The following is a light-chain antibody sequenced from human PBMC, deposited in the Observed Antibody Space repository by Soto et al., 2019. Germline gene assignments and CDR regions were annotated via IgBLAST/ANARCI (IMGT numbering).Light chain of an antibody. CDR2: LCS. CDR3: MQALQTPRT. CDR1: QSLFNSHGNKY. J-gene: IGKJ5*01. Sequence: DIVMTQSPLSLSVTPGEPASISCRSGQSLFNSHGNKYLDWYLQKPVQSPQLLIYLCSNRASGVPDRFSGSGSGTDFTLKISRVEAEDVGVYYCMQALQTPRTFGRGTRLEI. V-gene: IGKV2-28*01.